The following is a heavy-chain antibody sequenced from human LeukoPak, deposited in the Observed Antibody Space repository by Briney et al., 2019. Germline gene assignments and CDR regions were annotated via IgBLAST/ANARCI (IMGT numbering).Heavy chain of an antibody. Sequence: GGSLRLSCAASGFTFSSYGMHWVRQAPGKGLEWVAVIWYDGSNKYYADSVKGRFTISRDNSKNTLYLQMNSLRAEDTAVYYCARASGDYYDSSGSPSDYWGQGTLVTVSS. CDR3: ARASGDYYDSSGSPSDY. J-gene: IGHJ4*02. CDR2: IWYDGSNK. V-gene: IGHV3-33*01. CDR1: GFTFSSYG. D-gene: IGHD3-22*01.